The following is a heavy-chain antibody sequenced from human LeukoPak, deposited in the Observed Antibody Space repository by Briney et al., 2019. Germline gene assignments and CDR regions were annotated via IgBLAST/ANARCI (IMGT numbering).Heavy chain of an antibody. CDR1: GFTFSSYA. CDR2: ISGSGGST. CDR3: AKQLSSSDYYSTYDY. J-gene: IGHJ4*02. Sequence: GGSLRLSCAASGFTFSSYAMTWVRQAQGKGLEWVSVISGSGGSTYYADSVKGRFTVSRDNSKGTLYLQMNSLRAEDTAVYYCAKQLSSSDYYSTYDYWGQGTLVTVSS. V-gene: IGHV3-23*01. D-gene: IGHD6-19*01.